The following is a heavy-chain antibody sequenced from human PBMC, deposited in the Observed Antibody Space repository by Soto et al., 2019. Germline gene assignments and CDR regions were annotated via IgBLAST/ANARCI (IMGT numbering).Heavy chain of an antibody. D-gene: IGHD2-2*01. CDR2: MNPNSGNT. CDR1: GYTFTSYD. Sequence: SVKVSCKASGYTFTSYDINWVRQATGQGLEWMGWMNPNSGNTGYAQKFQGRVTMTRNTSISTAYMELSSLRSEDTAVYYCARDFSYAHPWLQYNGMDVWGQGTTVTVSS. CDR3: ARDFSYAHPWLQYNGMDV. V-gene: IGHV1-8*01. J-gene: IGHJ6*02.